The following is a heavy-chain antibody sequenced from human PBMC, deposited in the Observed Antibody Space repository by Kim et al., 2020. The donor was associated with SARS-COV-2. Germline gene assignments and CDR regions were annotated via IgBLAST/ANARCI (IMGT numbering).Heavy chain of an antibody. CDR1: GGTFSSYA. CDR3: ARGTYCSSTSCYRVVDAFDN. V-gene: IGHV1-69*13. D-gene: IGHD2-2*02. CDR2: IIPIFGTA. Sequence: SVKVSCKASGGTFSSYAISWVRQAPGQGLEWMGGIIPIFGTANYAQKFQGRVTITADESTSTAYMELSSLRSEDTAVYYCARGTYCSSTSCYRVVDAFDNWGQGTMVTVSS. J-gene: IGHJ3*02.